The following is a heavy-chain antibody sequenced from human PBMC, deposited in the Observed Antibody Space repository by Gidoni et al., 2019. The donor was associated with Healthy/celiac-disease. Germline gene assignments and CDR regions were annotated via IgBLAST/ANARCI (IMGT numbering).Heavy chain of an antibody. CDR1: GGTFSSYA. J-gene: IGHJ6*03. Sequence: QVQLVQSGAEVKKPGSSVKVSCKASGGTFSSYAISWVRQAPGQGLECMGRIIPILGIANYAQKYQGRVTITADKSTSTAYMELSSLRSEDTAVYYCARFYGSGSYYNYPNYYYYMDVWGKGTTVTVSS. D-gene: IGHD3-10*01. CDR3: ARFYGSGSYYNYPNYYYYMDV. CDR2: IIPILGIA. V-gene: IGHV1-69*04.